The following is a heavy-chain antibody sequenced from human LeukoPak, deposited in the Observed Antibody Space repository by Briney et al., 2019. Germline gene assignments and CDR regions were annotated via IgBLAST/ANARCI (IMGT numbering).Heavy chain of an antibody. Sequence: ASVKVSCKASGYTFTGYYMHRVRQAPGQGLEWMGWINPNSGGTNYAQKFQGRVTMTRDTSISTAYMELSRLRSDDTAVYYCARDGESGSYGDYWGQGTLVTVSS. V-gene: IGHV1-2*02. CDR3: ARDGESGSYGDY. J-gene: IGHJ4*02. D-gene: IGHD1-26*01. CDR2: INPNSGGT. CDR1: GYTFTGYY.